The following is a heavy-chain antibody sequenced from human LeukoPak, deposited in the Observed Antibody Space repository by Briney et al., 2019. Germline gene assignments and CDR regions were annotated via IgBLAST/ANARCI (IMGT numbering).Heavy chain of an antibody. Sequence: ASVKVSCKASGPTFTSYDIYWVRQATGHGLEWKGWMKSNSGNTGYAEKFQGIVTMTRNNYISTAYMELSSLRSEDTAVYYCSRHITDAFDIWGQGTMVTVSS. J-gene: IGHJ3*02. CDR3: SRHITDAFDI. V-gene: IGHV1-8*01. D-gene: IGHD3-16*01. CDR2: MKSNSGNT. CDR1: GPTFTSYD.